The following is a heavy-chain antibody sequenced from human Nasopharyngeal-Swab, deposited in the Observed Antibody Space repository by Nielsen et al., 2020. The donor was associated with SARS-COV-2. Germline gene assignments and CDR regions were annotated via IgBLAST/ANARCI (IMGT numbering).Heavy chain of an antibody. Sequence: GGSLRLSCAASGFTVSSNYMSWVRQAPGKGLEWVSVIYSGGSTYYADSVKGRFTISRDNSKNTLYLQMNSLRAGDTAVYYCAGSSFDYYYYYMDVRGKGTTVTVSS. CDR3: AGSSFDYYYYYMDV. V-gene: IGHV3-66*01. D-gene: IGHD6-13*01. CDR1: GFTVSSNY. CDR2: IYSGGST. J-gene: IGHJ6*03.